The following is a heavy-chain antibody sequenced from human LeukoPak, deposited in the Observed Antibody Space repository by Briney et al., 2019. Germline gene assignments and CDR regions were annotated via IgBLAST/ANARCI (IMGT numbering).Heavy chain of an antibody. V-gene: IGHV4-34*01. Sequence: KPSETLSLTCAVYGGSFSGYYWSWIRQPPGKGLEWIGEINHSGSTNYNPSLKSRVTISVDTSKNQFSLKLNSVTAADTAMYYCARSFSPNYYDLLDYWGQGTLVTVSS. CDR3: ARSFSPNYYDLLDY. CDR2: INHSGST. J-gene: IGHJ4*02. CDR1: GGSFSGYY. D-gene: IGHD3-22*01.